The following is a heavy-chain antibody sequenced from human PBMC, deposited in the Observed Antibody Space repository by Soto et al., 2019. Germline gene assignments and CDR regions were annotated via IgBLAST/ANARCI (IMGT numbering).Heavy chain of an antibody. CDR2: IRSKADNYAT. V-gene: IGHV3-73*01. D-gene: IGHD1-26*01. J-gene: IGHJ4*02. CDR3: TRLGAWKVGLTDFNY. Sequence: PGGSLRLSCVASGFTFSGSVIHWVRQASGKGLEWVGRIRSKADNYATAYGASVNGRFVISRDESKNTVYLQMNSLETDDTAVYYCTRLGAWKVGLTDFNYWGQGTLVTVSS. CDR1: GFTFSGSV.